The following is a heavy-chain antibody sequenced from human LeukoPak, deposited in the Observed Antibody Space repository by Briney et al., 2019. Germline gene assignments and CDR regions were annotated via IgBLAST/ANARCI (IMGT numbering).Heavy chain of an antibody. D-gene: IGHD2-21*02. CDR1: GYSFTSYW. J-gene: IGHJ6*02. CDR2: IYPGDSDT. V-gene: IGHV5-51*01. CDR3: ARWGLYCGGDCSVPTTSSRTYYYYGMDV. Sequence: GESLKISCKGSGYSFTSYWIGWVRQMPGKGLEWMGIIYPGDSDTRYSPSFQGQVTISADKSISTAYLQWSSLKASDTAMYYCARWGLYCGGDCSVPTTSSRTYYYYGMDVWGQGTTVTVSS.